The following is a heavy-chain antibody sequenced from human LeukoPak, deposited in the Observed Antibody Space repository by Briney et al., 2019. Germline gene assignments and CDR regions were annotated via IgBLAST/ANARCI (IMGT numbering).Heavy chain of an antibody. J-gene: IGHJ4*02. CDR2: ISYDGSDK. D-gene: IGHD1-26*01. CDR3: ARVGVSGSHEDY. V-gene: IGHV3-30-3*01. Sequence: GGSLRLSCAASGFTFSSYAMHWVRQAPGKGLEWVAVISYDGSDKYYADSVKGRFTISRDNSKNTLYLQMNSLRAEDTAVYYCARVGVSGSHEDYWGQGTLVTVSS. CDR1: GFTFSSYA.